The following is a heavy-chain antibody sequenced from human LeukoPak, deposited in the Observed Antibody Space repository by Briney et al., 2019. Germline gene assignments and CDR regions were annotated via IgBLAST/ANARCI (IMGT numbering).Heavy chain of an antibody. CDR2: IYYGGST. V-gene: IGHV4-59*01. J-gene: IGHJ5*02. Sequence: SETLSLTCTVSGGSISSYYWSWIRQPPGKGLEWIGYIYYGGSTNYNPSLKSRVTISVDTSKNQFSLKLSSVTAADTAVYYCARGASPHCSGGSCFPNWFDPWGQGTLVTVSS. D-gene: IGHD2-15*01. CDR1: GGSISSYY. CDR3: ARGASPHCSGGSCFPNWFDP.